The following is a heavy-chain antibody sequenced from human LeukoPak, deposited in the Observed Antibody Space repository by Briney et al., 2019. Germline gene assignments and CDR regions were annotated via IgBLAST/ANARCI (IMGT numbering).Heavy chain of an antibody. CDR1: GGSISSSSYY. D-gene: IGHD3-10*01. CDR2: IYYSGST. V-gene: IGHV4-39*07. J-gene: IGHJ4*02. Sequence: SETQSLTCTVSGGSISSSSYYWGWIRQPPGKGLEWIGSIYYSGSTYYNPSLKSRVTISVDTSKNQFSLKLSSVTAADTAVYYCATPFYYYGSGTVGGYWGQGTLVTVSS. CDR3: ATPFYYYGSGTVGGY.